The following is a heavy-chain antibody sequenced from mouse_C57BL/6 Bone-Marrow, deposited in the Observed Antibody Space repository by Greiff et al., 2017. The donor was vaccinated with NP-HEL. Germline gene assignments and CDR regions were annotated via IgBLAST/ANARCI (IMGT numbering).Heavy chain of an antibody. V-gene: IGHV1-76*01. D-gene: IGHD1-1*01. Sequence: QVQLKQSGAELVRPGASVKLSCKASGYTFTDYYINWVKQRPGQGLEWIARIYPGSGNTYYNEKFKGKATLTAEKSSSTAYMQLSSLTSEDSAVYFCARRTYGSSGYYAMDYWGQGTSVTVSS. CDR1: GYTFTDYY. CDR2: IYPGSGNT. CDR3: ARRTYGSSGYYAMDY. J-gene: IGHJ4*01.